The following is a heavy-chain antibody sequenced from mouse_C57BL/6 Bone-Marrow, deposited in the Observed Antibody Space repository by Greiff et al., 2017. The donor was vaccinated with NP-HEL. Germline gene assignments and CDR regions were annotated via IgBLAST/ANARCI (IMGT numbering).Heavy chain of an antibody. CDR2: ISDGGSYT. J-gene: IGHJ3*01. CDR1: GFTFSSYA. Sequence: EVKVVESGGGLVKPGGSLKLSCAASGFTFSSYAMSWVRQTPEKRLEWVATISDGGSYTYYPDNVKGRFTISRDNAKNNLYLQMSHLKSEDTAMYYCARDGYYGSSYEAYWGQGTLVTVSA. V-gene: IGHV5-4*01. CDR3: ARDGYYGSSYEAY. D-gene: IGHD1-1*01.